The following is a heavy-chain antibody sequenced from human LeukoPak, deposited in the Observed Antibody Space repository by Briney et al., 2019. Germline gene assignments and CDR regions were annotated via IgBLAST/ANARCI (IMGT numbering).Heavy chain of an antibody. Sequence: SETLSLTCAVYGGSFSGYYWSWIRQPPGKGLEWIGEINHSGSTNYNPSLKSRVTISVDTSKNQFSLKLSSVTAADTAMYYCARAPGAPYYYGSGSIKYYYGMDVWGQGTTVTVSS. CDR1: GGSFSGYY. CDR2: INHSGST. D-gene: IGHD3-10*01. J-gene: IGHJ6*02. CDR3: ARAPGAPYYYGSGSIKYYYGMDV. V-gene: IGHV4-34*01.